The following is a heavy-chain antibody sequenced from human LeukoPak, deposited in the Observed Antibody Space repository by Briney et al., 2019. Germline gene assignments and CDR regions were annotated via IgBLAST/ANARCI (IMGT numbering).Heavy chain of an antibody. D-gene: IGHD1-26*01. V-gene: IGHV3-23*01. J-gene: IGHJ4*02. CDR3: AKDSTPISPYSGSYYQFDY. Sequence: PGGSLRLSCAASGFTFSTYAMSWVRQAPGKGLEWVSAISGSGGSTYYADSVKGRFTISRDNSKNTLYLQMNSLRAEDTAVYYCAKDSTPISPYSGSYYQFDYWGQGTLVTVSS. CDR1: GFTFSTYA. CDR2: ISGSGGST.